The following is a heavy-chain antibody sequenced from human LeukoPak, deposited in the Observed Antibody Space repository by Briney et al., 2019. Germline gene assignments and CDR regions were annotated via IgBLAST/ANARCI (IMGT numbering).Heavy chain of an antibody. CDR2: ITWNSGNI. V-gene: IGHV3-9*01. D-gene: IGHD2/OR15-2a*01. CDR1: GFPLDEYA. Sequence: ALRLSCSASGFPLDEYAMHRGRQAPGKVLGWVSCITWNSGNIVYADSVKGRFTIYRDNAKSSLYLQMNSLRSDDTALYYCARRNSWYGLDSWGPGTLVTVSS. J-gene: IGHJ4*02. CDR3: ARRNSWYGLDS.